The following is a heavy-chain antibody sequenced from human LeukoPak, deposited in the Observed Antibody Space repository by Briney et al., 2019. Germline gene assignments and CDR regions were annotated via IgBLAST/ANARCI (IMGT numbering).Heavy chain of an antibody. CDR2: INHSGST. V-gene: IGHV4-34*01. Sequence: PSETLSLTCAVYGGSFSGYYWSWIRQPPGKGLEWLGEINHSGSTNYNPSLKSRVTISVDTSKNQFSLKLSSVTAADTAVYYCASPLRIAAAGSHAFDIWGQGTMVTVSS. CDR3: ASPLRIAAAGSHAFDI. D-gene: IGHD6-13*01. CDR1: GGSFSGYY. J-gene: IGHJ3*02.